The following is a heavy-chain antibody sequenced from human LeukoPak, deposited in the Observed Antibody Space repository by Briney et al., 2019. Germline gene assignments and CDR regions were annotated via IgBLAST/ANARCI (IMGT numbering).Heavy chain of an antibody. V-gene: IGHV1-2*02. J-gene: IGHJ4*02. CDR3: SRDLRPANL. CDR2: IHPSSANT. CDR1: GNPLNQLF. Sequence: GASVKVPCKASGNPLNQLFIHWVRQAPRQRPQYMGWIHPSSANTVYQHMLHGRVTFPRRPPATTPFMELGGLRSDDPPVYFCSRDLRPANLWGQGTLVTVSS. D-gene: IGHD4/OR15-4a*01.